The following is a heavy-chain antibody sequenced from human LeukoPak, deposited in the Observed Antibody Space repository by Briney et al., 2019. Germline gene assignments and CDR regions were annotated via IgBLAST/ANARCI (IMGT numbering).Heavy chain of an antibody. CDR2: MKPNSGIT. CDR3: AREDYYDSGSNDY. D-gene: IGHD3-22*01. V-gene: IGHV1-8*03. CDR1: GYTFTNYE. Sequence: ASVKVSCKASGYTFTNYEINLVRQATGQGHEWIGWMKPNSGITAYAQKIQGSITITRNTSISTAYMELSSLRSEDTAVYFCAREDYYDSGSNDYWGQGNLVAVSS. J-gene: IGHJ4*02.